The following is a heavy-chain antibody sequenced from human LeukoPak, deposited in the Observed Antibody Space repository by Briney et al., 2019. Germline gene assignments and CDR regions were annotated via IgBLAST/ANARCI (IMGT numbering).Heavy chain of an antibody. Sequence: ASVKVSCKAFGYTFTSNYMHWVRQAPGQGPEWMGVISPSGGSTTYAQKFQGRVTLTRDMSTSTDYLELSSLRSEDTAVYYCARQGGRWLQLRSQYYFDYWGQGTLVTVSS. CDR1: GYTFTSNY. V-gene: IGHV1-46*01. CDR2: ISPSGGST. J-gene: IGHJ4*02. D-gene: IGHD5-24*01. CDR3: ARQGGRWLQLRSQYYFDY.